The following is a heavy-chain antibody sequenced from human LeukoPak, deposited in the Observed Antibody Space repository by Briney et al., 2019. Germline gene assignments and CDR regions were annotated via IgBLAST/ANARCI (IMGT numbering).Heavy chain of an antibody. J-gene: IGHJ4*02. CDR2: INSDGSTT. CDR1: GFTFSNYW. V-gene: IGHV3-74*01. Sequence: SGGSLRLSCAASGFTFSNYWMHWVRQAPGEGLMWLSRINSDGSTTSYAGSVKGRFTISRDNAKNTLYLQMNTLRAEDTAVYYCARETWGGLDYWGQGTLVTVSS. D-gene: IGHD3-16*01. CDR3: ARETWGGLDY.